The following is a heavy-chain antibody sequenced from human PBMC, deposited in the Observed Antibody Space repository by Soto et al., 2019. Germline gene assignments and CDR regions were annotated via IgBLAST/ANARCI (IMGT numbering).Heavy chain of an antibody. CDR2: IIPIFGTA. CDR1: GGTFSSYA. V-gene: IGHV1-69*01. CDR3: ARPDSPGYDSSSSYYCFGMDV. D-gene: IGHD6-6*01. J-gene: IGHJ6*02. Sequence: QVQLVQSGAEVKKPGSSVKVSCKASGGTFSSYAISWVRQAPGQGLEWMGGIIPIFGTANYAQKFQGRVTITADESTSTAYMELSSLRSEDTAVYYCARPDSPGYDSSSSYYCFGMDVWGQGTTVTVSS.